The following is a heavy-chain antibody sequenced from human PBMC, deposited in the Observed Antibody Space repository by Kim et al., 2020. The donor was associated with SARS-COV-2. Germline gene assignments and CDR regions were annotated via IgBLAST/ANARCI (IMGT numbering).Heavy chain of an antibody. V-gene: IGHV5-10-1*01. D-gene: IGHD5-18*01. J-gene: IGHJ6*02. Sequence: GESLKISCKGSGYSFTSYWISWVRQMPGKGLEWMGRIDPSDSYTNYSPSFQGHVTISADKSISTAYLQWSSLKASDTAMYYCAIGIQLWLGSYYYGMDVWGQGTTVTVSS. CDR2: IDPSDSYT. CDR1: GYSFTSYW. CDR3: AIGIQLWLGSYYYGMDV.